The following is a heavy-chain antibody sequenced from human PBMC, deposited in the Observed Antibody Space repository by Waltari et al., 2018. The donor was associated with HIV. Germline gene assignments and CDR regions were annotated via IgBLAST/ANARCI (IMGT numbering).Heavy chain of an antibody. CDR2: ISHSGST. V-gene: IGHV4-34*01. J-gene: IGHJ5*02. CDR1: GESLRGYY. CDR3: ARGDFADLVDDYGDYVRPHSWFDP. Sequence: QVQLQQWGAGLLQPSETLSLTCAVYGESLRGYYWTWLRQPPGKGLEWIGEISHSGSTDYNPSFKSRVTISIDTSKRQFSLRMTSVTAADTGLYFCARGDFADLVDDYGDYVRPHSWFDPWGQGTLVTV. D-gene: IGHD4-17*01.